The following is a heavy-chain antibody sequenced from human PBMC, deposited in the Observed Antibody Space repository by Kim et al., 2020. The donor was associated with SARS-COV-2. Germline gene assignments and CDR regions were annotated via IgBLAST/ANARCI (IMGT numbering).Heavy chain of an antibody. CDR3: TRVPSYSNSWWDAFDI. Sequence: GGSLRLSCAASGFTFSGSAMHWVRQASGKGLEWVGRIRSKSNNYATAYAASVKGRFTISRDDSKNTAYLQMNSLKSEDTAEYYCTRVPSYSNSWWDAFDIWGQGTMVTVSS. J-gene: IGHJ3*02. CDR1: GFTFSGSA. CDR2: IRSKSNNYAT. D-gene: IGHD6-13*01. V-gene: IGHV3-73*01.